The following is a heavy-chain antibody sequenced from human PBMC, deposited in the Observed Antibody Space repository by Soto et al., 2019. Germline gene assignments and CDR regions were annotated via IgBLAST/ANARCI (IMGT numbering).Heavy chain of an antibody. CDR2: ISSSGGST. V-gene: IGHV3-23*01. CDR1: GFTFNTYA. CDR3: AKGPPVGLKYFQY. J-gene: IGHJ1*01. Sequence: EVQLLESGGGLVQPGGSLRLSCAASGFTFNTYAMSWVRQAPGKGLEWVSAISSSGGSTYYADPVKGRFTISRDNSKNTLYLQRNGLGDEDTAVYYCAKGPPVGLKYFQYWGQGTLVTVSS. D-gene: IGHD1-26*01.